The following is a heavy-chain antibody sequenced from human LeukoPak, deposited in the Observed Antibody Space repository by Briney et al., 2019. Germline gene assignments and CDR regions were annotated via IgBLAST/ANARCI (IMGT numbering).Heavy chain of an antibody. V-gene: IGHV1-2*02. CDR2: IDTNRGGT. D-gene: IGHD3-10*01. CDR3: AGSAPRSQIYCFSYYLDV. J-gene: IGHJ6*03. CDR1: GYTVTDYY. Sequence: ASVKLSCTASGYTVTDYYMHWVRQAPGQGLEWLGWIDTNRGGTIYAQKFQGRVTMTRDKSISTAYTELSRLMSAAAAGLYCAGSAPRSQIYCFSYYLDVWGKGTPVTISS.